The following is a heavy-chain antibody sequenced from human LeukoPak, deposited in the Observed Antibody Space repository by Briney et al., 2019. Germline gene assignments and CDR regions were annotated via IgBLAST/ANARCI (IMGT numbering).Heavy chain of an antibody. J-gene: IGHJ4*02. CDR1: GFTFSDYY. CDR2: ISSSGSTI. Sequence: PGGSLRLSCAASGFTFSDYYMSWVRQAPGKGLEWVSYISSSGSTIYYADSVKGRFTIPRDNAKNSLYLQMNSLRAEDTAVYYCARDRRDGYNRFDYWGQGTLVTVSS. D-gene: IGHD5-24*01. CDR3: ARDRRDGYNRFDY. V-gene: IGHV3-11*04.